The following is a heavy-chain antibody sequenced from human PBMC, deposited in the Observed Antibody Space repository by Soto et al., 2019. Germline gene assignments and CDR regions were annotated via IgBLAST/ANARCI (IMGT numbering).Heavy chain of an antibody. CDR3: AKDKDFGVTPFDY. CDR2: ISWNSGSI. V-gene: IGHV3-9*01. J-gene: IGHJ4*02. D-gene: IGHD3-3*01. CDR1: GFTFDDYA. Sequence: EVQLVESGGGLVQPGRSLRLSCAASGFTFDDYAMHWVRQAPGKGLEWVSGISWNSGSIGYADSVKGRFTISRDNDKNFLYRQMNSLIAEDTALYDCAKDKDFGVTPFDYWGQGTLVTVSS.